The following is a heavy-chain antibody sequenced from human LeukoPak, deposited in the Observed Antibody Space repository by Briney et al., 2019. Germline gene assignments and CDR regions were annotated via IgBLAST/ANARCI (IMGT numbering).Heavy chain of an antibody. D-gene: IGHD3-10*01. CDR1: GDSVSSNSAA. V-gene: IGHV6-1*01. CDR2: TYYRSKWYN. J-gene: IGHJ4*02. CDR3: ARASRGGFLFDY. Sequence: SQTLSLTCGISGDSVSSNSAAWNWIRQSPSRGLEWLGRTYYRSKWYNEYAVSVKGRITINPDTSKNQFSLKLRSVTAADTAVYYCARASRGGFLFDYWGQGTLVTVSS.